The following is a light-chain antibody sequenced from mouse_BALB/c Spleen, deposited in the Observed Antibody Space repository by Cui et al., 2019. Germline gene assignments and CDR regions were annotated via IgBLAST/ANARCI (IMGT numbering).Light chain of an antibody. J-gene: IGKJ2*01. CDR1: TDIDDD. Sequence: ETPVTQSPASLSMAIGEKVTIRCIISTDIDDDMNWYQQKPGEPPKLLISEGNTLRPGVPSRFSSSGYGTDFVFTIENMLSEDVADYYCLQSDNLPLTFGGGTKLERK. CDR3: LQSDNLPLT. V-gene: IGKV17-121*01. CDR2: EGN.